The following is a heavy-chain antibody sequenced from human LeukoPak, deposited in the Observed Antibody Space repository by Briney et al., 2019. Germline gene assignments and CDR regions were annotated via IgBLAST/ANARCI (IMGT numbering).Heavy chain of an antibody. J-gene: IGHJ4*02. CDR2: ISTYTGNT. CDR1: GYAFTNSY. CDR3: ARDLREDCGLLYFDY. Sequence: ASVKVPCKSSGYAFTNSYMHWVRQAPGQGLEWMGWISTYTGNTNYAQMLQGRVTMTTDPSTNTAYMELRSLRYDDTAVYYCARDLREDCGLLYFDYWGQGTLVTVSS. V-gene: IGHV1-18*04. D-gene: IGHD1-26*01.